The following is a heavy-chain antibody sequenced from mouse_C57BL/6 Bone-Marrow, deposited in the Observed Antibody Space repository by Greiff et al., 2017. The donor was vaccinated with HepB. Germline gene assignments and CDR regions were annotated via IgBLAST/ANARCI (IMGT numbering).Heavy chain of an antibody. Sequence: VQLQQPGAELVKPGASVKMSCKASGYTFTSYWITWVKQRPGQGLEWIGDIYPGSGSTNYNGKFKGKATLTADKSSSTAYMQLSSLTSEDSAVYFCARGWLTGIAWFAYWGQGTRVTVSA. V-gene: IGHV1-55*01. J-gene: IGHJ3*01. CDR3: ARGWLTGIAWFAY. CDR1: GYTFTSYW. D-gene: IGHD4-1*01. CDR2: IYPGSGST.